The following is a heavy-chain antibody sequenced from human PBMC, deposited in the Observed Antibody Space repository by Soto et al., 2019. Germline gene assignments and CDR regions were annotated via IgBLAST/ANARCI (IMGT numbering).Heavy chain of an antibody. Sequence: PGESLKISCKGSGYSFTSYWISWVRQMPGKGLEWMGRIDPSDSYTNYSPSFQGHVTISADKSISTAYLQWSSLKASDTAMYYCARHSPPFWSGDYYGMDVWGKGPRSPSPQ. V-gene: IGHV5-10-1*01. CDR1: GYSFTSYW. J-gene: IGHJ6*01. D-gene: IGHD3-3*01. CDR3: ARHSPPFWSGDYYGMDV. CDR2: IDPSDSYT.